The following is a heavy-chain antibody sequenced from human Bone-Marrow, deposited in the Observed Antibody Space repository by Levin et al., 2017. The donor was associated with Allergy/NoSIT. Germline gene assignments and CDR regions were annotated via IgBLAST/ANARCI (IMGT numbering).Heavy chain of an antibody. D-gene: IGHD3-10*01. CDR1: GFTFSSYA. Sequence: GGSLRLSCAASGFTFSSYAMHWVRQAPGKGLEWVAVISYDGSNKYYADSVKGRFTISRDNSKNTLYLQMNSLRAEDTAVYYCAANMVRGVIYYYGMDVWGQGTTVTVSS. V-gene: IGHV3-30-3*01. CDR2: ISYDGSNK. CDR3: AANMVRGVIYYYGMDV. J-gene: IGHJ6*02.